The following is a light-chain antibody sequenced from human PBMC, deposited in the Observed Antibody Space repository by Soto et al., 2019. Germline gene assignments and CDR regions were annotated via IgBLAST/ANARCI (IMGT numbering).Light chain of an antibody. CDR2: WAS. Sequence: DIVMTQSPDSLAVSLGERATINCKSSQSVLYSSNNKNYLAWYQQKPGQPPKLLIYWASTRESGVPDRFSGSGSGTDFTLTISSLQAEDVAVYYCQQYYTNALYFGGGTKVGVK. CDR3: QQYYTNALY. J-gene: IGKJ4*01. V-gene: IGKV4-1*01. CDR1: QSVLYSSNNKNY.